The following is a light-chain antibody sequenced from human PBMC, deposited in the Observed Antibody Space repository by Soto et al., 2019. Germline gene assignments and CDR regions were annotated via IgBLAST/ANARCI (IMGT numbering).Light chain of an antibody. V-gene: IGLV2-14*03. CDR2: EAS. CDR1: SSDVGAYDF. J-gene: IGLJ1*01. CDR3: SSYTTSSTRV. Sequence: QSALAQPASVSGSPGQSITISCTGTSSDVGAYDFVSWYQQHPDKAPKLMIYEASNRPSGVSYRFSGSKSVNTATLTISGLQAEDEADYYCSSYTTSSTRVFGTGTKVTVL.